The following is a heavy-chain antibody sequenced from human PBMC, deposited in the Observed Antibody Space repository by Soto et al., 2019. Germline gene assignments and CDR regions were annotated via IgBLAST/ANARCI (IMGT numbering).Heavy chain of an antibody. CDR3: ARGGYYDNVWGKLSHYGLDV. CDR2: ISPYNDQT. J-gene: IGHJ6*02. V-gene: IGHV1-18*01. D-gene: IGHD3-16*01. CDR1: GYTFIRYG. Sequence: QVQLVQSASEVMKPGASVKVSCKASGYTFIRYGITWVRQAPGQRLEWMGWISPYNDQTIYAQKLQGRVTMTADTSTXXXYXXLRRLKSDDTAVYYCARGGYYDNVWGKLSHYGLDVWGQGTSVTVSS.